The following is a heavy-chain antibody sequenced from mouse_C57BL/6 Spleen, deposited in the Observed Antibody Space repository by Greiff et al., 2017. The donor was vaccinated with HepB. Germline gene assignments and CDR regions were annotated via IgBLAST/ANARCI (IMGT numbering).Heavy chain of an antibody. CDR3: TRGTNYYGSSYVYWYFDV. CDR2: ISSGGDYI. Sequence: EVQRVESGEGLVKPGGSLKLSCAASGFTFSSYAMSWVRQTPEKRLEWVAYISSGGDYIYYADTVKGRFTISRDNARNTLYLQMSSLKSEDTAMYYCTRGTNYYGSSYVYWYFDVWGTGTTVTVSS. D-gene: IGHD1-1*01. V-gene: IGHV5-9-1*02. J-gene: IGHJ1*03. CDR1: GFTFSSYA.